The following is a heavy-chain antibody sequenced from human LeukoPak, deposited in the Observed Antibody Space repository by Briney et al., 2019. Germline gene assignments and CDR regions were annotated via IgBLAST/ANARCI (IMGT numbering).Heavy chain of an antibody. CDR2: INPVSRSI. CDR1: GFTFSSYS. V-gene: IGHV3-48*02. J-gene: IGHJ4*02. CDR3: ARDQDWAFDY. Sequence: GGSLRLSCAVSGFTFSSYSMNWVRQAPGKGLEWVSYINPVSRSIHYADSVKGRFTIARDDAKDSLYPQMNSLRDEDTAVYYCARDQDWAFDYWGRGTLVTVSS. D-gene: IGHD3-9*01.